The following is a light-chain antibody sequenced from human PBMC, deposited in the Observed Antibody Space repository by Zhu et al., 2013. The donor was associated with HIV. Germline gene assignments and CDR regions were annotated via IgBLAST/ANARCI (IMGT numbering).Light chain of an antibody. CDR2: DNN. J-gene: IGLJ2*01. Sequence: QSVLTQPPSVSAAPGQKVTISCSGSSSNIGNNYVSWYQQLPGTAPKLLIYDNNKRPSGIPDRFSGSKSGTSASLAISGLRSEDEADYHCAAWDDTLRAVVFGGGTKLAVL. V-gene: IGLV1-51*01. CDR1: SSNIGNNY. CDR3: AAWDDTLRAVV.